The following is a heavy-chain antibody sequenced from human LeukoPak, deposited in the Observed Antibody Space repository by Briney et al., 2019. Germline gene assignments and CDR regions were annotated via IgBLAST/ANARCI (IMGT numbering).Heavy chain of an antibody. CDR1: GGSISSSSYY. Sequence: SETLSLTCTVSGGSISSSSYYWGWIRQPPGKGLEWIGSIYYSGSTYYNPSLKSRVTISVDTSKNQFSLKLSSVTAADTAVYYCARVGPASTYYDYVWGSYRPGYDYWGQGTLVTVSS. V-gene: IGHV4-39*07. CDR3: ARVGPASTYYDYVWGSYRPGYDY. D-gene: IGHD3-16*02. CDR2: IYYSGST. J-gene: IGHJ4*02.